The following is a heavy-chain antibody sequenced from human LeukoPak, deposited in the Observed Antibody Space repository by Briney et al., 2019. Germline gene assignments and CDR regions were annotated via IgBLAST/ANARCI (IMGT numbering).Heavy chain of an antibody. CDR3: TIMITFGGVIVSDY. CDR2: INPNSGGT. D-gene: IGHD3-16*02. Sequence: ASVKVTCKASGYTFTGYYMHWVRQAPGQGLEWMGWINPNSGGTNYAQKFQGRVTMTRDTSISTAYMELSRLRSDDTAVYYCTIMITFGGVIVSDYWGQGTLVTVSS. CDR1: GYTFTGYY. V-gene: IGHV1-2*02. J-gene: IGHJ4*02.